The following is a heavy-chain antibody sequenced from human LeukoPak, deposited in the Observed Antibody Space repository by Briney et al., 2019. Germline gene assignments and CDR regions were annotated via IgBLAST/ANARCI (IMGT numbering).Heavy chain of an antibody. V-gene: IGHV4-59*08. J-gene: IGHJ4*02. CDR2: IYYSGST. CDR3: ATGRGIAAAGDDY. Sequence: SETLSLTCTVSGGSISSYYWSWIRQPPGKGLEWIGYIYYSGSTNYNPSLKSRVTISVDTSKNQFSLKLSSVTAADTAVYYCATGRGIAAAGDDYWGQGTLVTVSS. D-gene: IGHD6-13*01. CDR1: GGSISSYY.